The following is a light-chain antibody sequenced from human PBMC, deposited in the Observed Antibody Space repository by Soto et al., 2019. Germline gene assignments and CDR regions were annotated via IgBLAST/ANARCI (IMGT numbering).Light chain of an antibody. CDR1: QTIRVN. Sequence: DIQMTQSPSTLSAAVGDRVTITCRASQTIRVNLAWFQQKPGKAPKLLIHDASSLESGVPSRFSASGSGTEFTLTSSSLQPDDFATYYCQQYDTYWTFGQGTKVEI. CDR3: QQYDTYWT. J-gene: IGKJ1*01. CDR2: DAS. V-gene: IGKV1-5*01.